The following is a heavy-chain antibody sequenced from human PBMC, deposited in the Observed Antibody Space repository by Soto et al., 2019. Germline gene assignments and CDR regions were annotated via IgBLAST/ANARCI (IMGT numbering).Heavy chain of an antibody. V-gene: IGHV3-11*01. Sequence: GGCLRLSCAASGFTFSDYYMSWICQAPGKGLEWVSYISSSGSTIYYADSVKGRFTISRDNAKNSLYLQMNSLRAEDTAVYYCAREDSGSYDAFDIWGQGTMVTVSS. CDR2: ISSSGSTI. CDR3: AREDSGSYDAFDI. J-gene: IGHJ3*02. D-gene: IGHD1-26*01. CDR1: GFTFSDYY.